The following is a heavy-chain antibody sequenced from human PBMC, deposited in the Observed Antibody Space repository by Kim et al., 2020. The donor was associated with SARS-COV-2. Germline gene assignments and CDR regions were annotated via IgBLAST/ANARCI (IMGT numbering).Heavy chain of an antibody. J-gene: IGHJ4*02. CDR2: IIPIFGTA. D-gene: IGHD6-13*01. CDR3: ARELFGGIAAAGYFDY. V-gene: IGHV1-69*13. Sequence: SVKVSCKASGGTFSSYAISWVRQAPGQGLEWMGGIIPIFGTANYAQKFQGRVTITADESMSTAYMELSSLRSEDTAVYYCARELFGGIAAAGYFDYWGQGTLVTVSS. CDR1: GGTFSSYA.